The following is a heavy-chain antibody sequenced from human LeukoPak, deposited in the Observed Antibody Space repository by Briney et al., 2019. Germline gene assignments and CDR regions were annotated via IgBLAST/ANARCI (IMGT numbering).Heavy chain of an antibody. J-gene: IGHJ6*03. CDR1: GYTFTSYG. V-gene: IGHV1-18*01. CDR2: ISAYNGNT. Sequence: ASVKVSCKASGYTFTSYGISWVRQAPGQGLEWMGWISAYNGNTNYAQKLQGRVTMTTDTSTSTAYMELRSLRSDDTAVYYCARDFITGIVSAVAGTEEFSYYYYCMDVWGKGTTVTVSS. D-gene: IGHD6-19*01. CDR3: ARDFITGIVSAVAGTEEFSYYYYCMDV.